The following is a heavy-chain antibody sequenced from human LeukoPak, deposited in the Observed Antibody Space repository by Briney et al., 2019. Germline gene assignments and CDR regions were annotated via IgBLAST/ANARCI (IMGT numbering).Heavy chain of an antibody. CDR1: GGSISSYY. CDR3: AGDRLAAALDGYYYYMDV. D-gene: IGHD6-13*01. CDR2: IYCSGST. Sequence: SETLSLTCTVSGGSISSYYWSWIRQPPGKGLEWIGYIYCSGSTNYNPSLKSRVTISVDTSKNQFSLKLSSVTAADTAVYYCAGDRLAAALDGYYYYMDVWGKGTTVTVSS. V-gene: IGHV4-59*01. J-gene: IGHJ6*03.